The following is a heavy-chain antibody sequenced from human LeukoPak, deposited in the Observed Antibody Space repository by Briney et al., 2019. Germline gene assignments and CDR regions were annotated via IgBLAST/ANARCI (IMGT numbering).Heavy chain of an antibody. V-gene: IGHV3-7*01. CDR3: ARDLSGIAGYTYGRGIDY. CDR1: GFTFSNYW. J-gene: IGHJ4*02. D-gene: IGHD5-18*01. CDR2: IKKDGSEK. Sequence: GGSLRLSCAASGFTFSNYWMTWVRQAPGKGLEWVANIKKDGSEKYYVDAVKGRFTISRDNAKTSLYLQMNSLRAEDTAVYYCARDLSGIAGYTYGRGIDYWGQGTLVTVSS.